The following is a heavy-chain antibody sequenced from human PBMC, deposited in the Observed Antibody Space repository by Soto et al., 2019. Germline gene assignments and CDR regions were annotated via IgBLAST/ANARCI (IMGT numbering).Heavy chain of an antibody. CDR1: GYTFTSYD. D-gene: IGHD2-15*01. CDR3: ARGNYCSGGSCYWYYGMDV. CDR2: MNPNSGNT. Sequence: QVQLVQSGAEVKKPGASVKVSCKASGYTFTSYDINWVRQATGQGLEWMGWMNPNSGNTGYAQKFQGRVTMTRNTSISTAYIELSSLRSEDTAVYYCARGNYCSGGSCYWYYGMDVWGQGTTVTVS. V-gene: IGHV1-8*01. J-gene: IGHJ6*02.